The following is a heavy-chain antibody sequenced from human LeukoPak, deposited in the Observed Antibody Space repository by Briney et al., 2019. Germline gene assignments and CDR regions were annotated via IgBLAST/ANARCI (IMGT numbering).Heavy chain of an antibody. CDR1: GFTFDDYA. CDR2: ISWNSGSI. Sequence: GRSLRLSCAASGFTFDDYAMHWVRQAPGKGLEWVSGISWNSGSIGYADSVKGRFTISRDNAKNSLYLQMNSLRAEDTALYYCAKGGSYSSSCHYDYWGQETLVTVSS. CDR3: AKGGSYSSSCHYDY. V-gene: IGHV3-9*01. J-gene: IGHJ4*02. D-gene: IGHD6-13*01.